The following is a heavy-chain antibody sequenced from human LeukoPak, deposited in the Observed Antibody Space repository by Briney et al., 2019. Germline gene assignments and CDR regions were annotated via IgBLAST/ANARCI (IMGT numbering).Heavy chain of an antibody. CDR3: AKAGSGYSVYYFDY. J-gene: IGHJ4*02. CDR1: GFTFDDYA. D-gene: IGHD3-22*01. CDR2: ISWDGGST. V-gene: IGHV3-43D*04. Sequence: GGSLRLSCAASGFTFDDYAMHWVRQAPGKGLERVSLISWDGGSTYYADSVKGRFTISRDNSKNSLYLQMNSLRAEDTALYYCAKAGSGYSVYYFDYWGQGTLVTVSS.